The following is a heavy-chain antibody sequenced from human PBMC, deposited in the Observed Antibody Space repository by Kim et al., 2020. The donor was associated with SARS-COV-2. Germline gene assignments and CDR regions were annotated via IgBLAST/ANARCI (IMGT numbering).Heavy chain of an antibody. Sequence: GESLKISCKGSGYSFTSYWIGWVRQMPGKGLEWMGIIYPGDSDTRYNPSFQGQVTISADKSISTAYLQWSSLKASDTAMYYCARLSGVRWIQLWPVPYYGMDVWGQGTTVTVSS. V-gene: IGHV5-51*01. J-gene: IGHJ6*02. D-gene: IGHD5-18*01. CDR1: GYSFTSYW. CDR2: IYPGDSDT. CDR3: ARLSGVRWIQLWPVPYYGMDV.